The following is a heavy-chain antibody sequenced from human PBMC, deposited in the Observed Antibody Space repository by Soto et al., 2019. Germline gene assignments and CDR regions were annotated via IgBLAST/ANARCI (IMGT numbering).Heavy chain of an antibody. CDR2: VSYSGGP. V-gene: IGHV4-59*01. D-gene: IGHD3-3*01. Sequence: PSETLSLTCTVSGASTTTYYWTWIRQPPGGGLEWIGHVSYSGGPSHNPSLKSRLTISLDTSKNQFSLNLSSVTAADTAVYYCERSRASPTVVTTGLDYWGQGTLVTVSS. CDR1: GASTTTYY. J-gene: IGHJ4*02. CDR3: ERSRASPTVVTTGLDY.